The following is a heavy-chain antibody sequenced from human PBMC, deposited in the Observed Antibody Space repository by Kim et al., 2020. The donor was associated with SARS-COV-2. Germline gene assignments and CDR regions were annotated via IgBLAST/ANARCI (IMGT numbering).Heavy chain of an antibody. CDR1: GYSFSDYA. CDR2: INTKTGKP. V-gene: IGHV7-4-1*02. CDR3: ARMVRGVSGYMDN. Sequence: ASVKVSCKASGYSFSDYAMTWVRQVPGQRLEWMGWINTKTGKPSYAQGFTGRFVFSVDTSARRAYLQIRSLQAEDIAVYYCARMVRGVSGYMDNWGQGTLVSVS. D-gene: IGHD3-10*01. J-gene: IGHJ4*02.